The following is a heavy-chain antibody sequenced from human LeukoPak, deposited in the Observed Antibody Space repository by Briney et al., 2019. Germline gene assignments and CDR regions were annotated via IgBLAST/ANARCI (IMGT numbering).Heavy chain of an antibody. CDR2: ISSSSSYI. D-gene: IGHD5-18*01. J-gene: IGHJ4*02. CDR1: RFTFSSYT. Sequence: GGSLRLSCAASRFTFSSYTMNWVRQAPGKGLEWVSSISSSSSYIYYADSVKGRFTISRDNAKNSLYLRMNSLRAEDTAVYYCARDPLGYSYGWGYYFDYWGQGTLVTVSS. CDR3: ARDPLGYSYGWGYYFDY. V-gene: IGHV3-21*01.